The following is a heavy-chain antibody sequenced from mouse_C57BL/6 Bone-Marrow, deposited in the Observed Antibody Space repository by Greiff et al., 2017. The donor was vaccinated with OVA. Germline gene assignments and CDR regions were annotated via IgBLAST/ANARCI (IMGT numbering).Heavy chain of an antibody. CDR3: TLIYYYGRGCAY. CDR2: IDPETGGT. D-gene: IGHD1-1*01. V-gene: IGHV1-15*01. CDR1: GYTFTDYE. Sequence: VKLVESGAELVRPGASVTLSCKASGYTFTDYEMHWVKQTPVHGLEWIGAIDPETGGTAYNQKFKGKAILTADKSSSTAYMELRSLTSEDSAVYYCTLIYYYGRGCAYWGQGTLVTVSA. J-gene: IGHJ3*01.